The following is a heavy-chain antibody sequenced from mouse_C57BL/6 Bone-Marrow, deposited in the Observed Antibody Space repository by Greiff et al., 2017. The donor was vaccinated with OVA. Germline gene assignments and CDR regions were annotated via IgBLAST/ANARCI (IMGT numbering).Heavy chain of an antibody. CDR3: ASDKYYYGSSPYWYFDV. CDR2: ISDGGSYT. V-gene: IGHV5-4*01. CDR1: GFTFSSYA. Sequence: EVQLVESGGGLVKPGGSLKLSCAASGFTFSSYAMSWVRQTPEKRLEWVATISDGGSYTYYPDNVKGRFTISRDNAKNNLYLQMSHLKSEDTAMYYCASDKYYYGSSPYWYFDVWGTGTTVTVSS. D-gene: IGHD1-1*01. J-gene: IGHJ1*03.